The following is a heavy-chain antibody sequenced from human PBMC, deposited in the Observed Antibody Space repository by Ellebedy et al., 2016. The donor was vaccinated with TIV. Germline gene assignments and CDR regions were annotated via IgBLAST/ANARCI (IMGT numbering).Heavy chain of an antibody. CDR3: VKDHANRFDSGGYYYGI. V-gene: IGHV3-23*01. CDR1: GFTFSTYA. CDR2: IGGDGLGT. Sequence: GGSLRLSXATSGFTFSTYAMTWVRQVPGKGLEWVSAIGGDGLGTDYAASVKGRFTISRDNSKNTVSLQINSLRDEDTAVYYCVKDHANRFDSGGYYYGIWGQGTVVTLSS. D-gene: IGHD3-22*01. J-gene: IGHJ4*03.